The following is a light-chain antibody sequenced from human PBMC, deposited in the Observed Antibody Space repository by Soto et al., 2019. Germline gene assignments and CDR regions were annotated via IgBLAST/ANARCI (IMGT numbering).Light chain of an antibody. CDR2: SNN. J-gene: IGLJ2*01. V-gene: IGLV1-47*01. Sequence: QSVVTQPPSASGTPGQRVTISCSGGSSNIGYSYVYWYQQVPGTAPKLLIQSNNQRPSRGPDRFSASKSGASASRAISRLRSEEEADYFCAAWDDSLRGVIFGRGTKLTVL. CDR3: AAWDDSLRGVI. CDR1: SSNIGYSY.